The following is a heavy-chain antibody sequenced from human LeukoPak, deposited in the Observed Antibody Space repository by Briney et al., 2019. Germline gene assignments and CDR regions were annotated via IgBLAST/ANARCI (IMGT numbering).Heavy chain of an antibody. CDR2: IKQDGSEK. V-gene: IGHV3-7*01. CDR3: ARARYDYVWGSYRPGGFDY. D-gene: IGHD3-16*02. CDR1: GYTFSSYA. Sequence: GGSLRLSCAASGYTFSSYAIHWVRQAPGKGLEWVANIKQDGSEKYYVDSVKGRFTISRDNAKNSLYLQMNSLRAEDTAVYYCARARYDYVWGSYRPGGFDYWGRGTLVTVSS. J-gene: IGHJ4*02.